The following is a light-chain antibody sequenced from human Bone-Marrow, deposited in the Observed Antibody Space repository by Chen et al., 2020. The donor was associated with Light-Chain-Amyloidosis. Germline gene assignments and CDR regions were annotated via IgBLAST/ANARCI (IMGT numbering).Light chain of an antibody. V-gene: IGLV3-21*02. CDR2: DDS. Sequence: SYVRTQPSSVSVAPGQTATIACGGNNIGSTSVHWYQQTPGKAPLLVVYDDSDRPSGIPERLSGSNSGNTATLTISRVEAGDEADYYCQVWDRSSDRPVFGGGTKLTVL. J-gene: IGLJ3*02. CDR1: NIGSTS. CDR3: QVWDRSSDRPV.